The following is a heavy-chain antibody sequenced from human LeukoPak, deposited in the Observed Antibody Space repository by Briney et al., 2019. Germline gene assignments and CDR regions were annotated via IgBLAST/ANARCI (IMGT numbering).Heavy chain of an antibody. D-gene: IGHD4-17*01. CDR3: AKAVTTFPYYFDY. J-gene: IGHJ4*02. Sequence: PGGSLRLSCAASGFTFSSYAMSWVRQAPGKGLEWVSAISGSGGSTYYADFVKGRFTISRDNSKSTLYLQMNSLRAEDTAVYYCAKAVTTFPYYFDYWGQGTLVTVSS. V-gene: IGHV3-23*01. CDR2: ISGSGGST. CDR1: GFTFSSYA.